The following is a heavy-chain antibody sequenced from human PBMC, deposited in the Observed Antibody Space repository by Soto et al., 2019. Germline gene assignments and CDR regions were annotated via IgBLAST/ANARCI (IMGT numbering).Heavy chain of an antibody. Sequence: GESLKISCKGSGYSFITHWNAWVRQMPGEGLEWMGIINPADSDIRYSPSFQGQVTISVDKSINTAYLQWSSLKASDTATYYCTRPQSSGWYDFWGQGTLVTVSS. D-gene: IGHD3-22*01. CDR2: INPADSDI. V-gene: IGHV5-51*01. J-gene: IGHJ5*01. CDR3: TRPQSSGWYDF. CDR1: GYSFITHW.